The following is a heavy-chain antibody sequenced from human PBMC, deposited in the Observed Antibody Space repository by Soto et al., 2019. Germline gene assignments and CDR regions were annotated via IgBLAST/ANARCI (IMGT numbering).Heavy chain of an antibody. V-gene: IGHV4-61*01. Sequence: QVQLQESGPGLVKPSETLSLTCTVSGGSVSSGSYYWSWIRQPPGKGLEWIGYIYYSGSTNYNPALTSRVTIAVDTPKNQFSQKLSSVTAADTAVYYCARESSSLTYFYYGMDVWGQGTTVTVSS. D-gene: IGHD6-13*01. CDR3: ARESSSLTYFYYGMDV. CDR1: GGSVSSGSYY. J-gene: IGHJ6*02. CDR2: IYYSGST.